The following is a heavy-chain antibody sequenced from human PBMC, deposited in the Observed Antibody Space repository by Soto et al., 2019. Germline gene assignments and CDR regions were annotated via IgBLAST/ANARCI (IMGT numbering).Heavy chain of an antibody. J-gene: IGHJ4*02. D-gene: IGHD3-22*01. CDR3: ARDYYDSRGYYYFDY. V-gene: IGHV3-53*01. CDR2: IYVAGTT. Sequence: PGGSLRLSCASSGFTVSSNYMSWVRQAPGKGLEWVSVIYVAGTTSYADSVKGRFTISRDISKNTVYLEMNSLRVDDTAVYYCARDYYDSRGYYYFDYWGQGTLVTVSS. CDR1: GFTVSSNY.